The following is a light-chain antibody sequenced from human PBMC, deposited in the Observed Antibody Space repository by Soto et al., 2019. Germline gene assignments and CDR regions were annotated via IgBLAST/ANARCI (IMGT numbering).Light chain of an antibody. Sequence: LPWKTSASESANIAWYQQKPNQGPRLLIYSAATRATGIRARVSGSGTGTESNLTISSLQSEAFAVSVCQRYNNWTSITFGQGRRLEIK. CDR3: QRYNNWTSIT. J-gene: IGKJ5*01. CDR2: SAA. V-gene: IGKV3-15*01. CDR1: ASESAN.